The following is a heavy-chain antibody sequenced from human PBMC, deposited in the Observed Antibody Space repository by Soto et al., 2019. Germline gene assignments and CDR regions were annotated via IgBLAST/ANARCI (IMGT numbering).Heavy chain of an antibody. CDR1: GFTFSDST. Sequence: PGGSLRLSCAASGFTFSDSTMHWVRQASGKGLEWVGRIRSKAQNYATAYAASVQGRFTISRDDSKNTAYLQMNSLKTEDTAVYYCARDQSYGSGSETFDYWGQGILVTVSS. CDR2: IRSKAQNYAT. J-gene: IGHJ4*02. V-gene: IGHV3-73*01. D-gene: IGHD3-10*01. CDR3: ARDQSYGSGSETFDY.